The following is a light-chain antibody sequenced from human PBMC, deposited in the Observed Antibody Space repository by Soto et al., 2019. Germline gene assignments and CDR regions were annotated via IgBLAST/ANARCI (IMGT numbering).Light chain of an antibody. CDR3: QQYNNWPPIT. Sequence: MTQSPSSLSVSVGDRVTITCRASQGIGNDVGWYQQKPGQAPRLLIYGASTRATGIPARFSGSGSGTEFTLTISSLQSEDLAVYYCQQYNNWPPITFGQGTRLEIK. CDR2: GAS. V-gene: IGKV3-15*01. CDR1: QGIGND. J-gene: IGKJ5*01.